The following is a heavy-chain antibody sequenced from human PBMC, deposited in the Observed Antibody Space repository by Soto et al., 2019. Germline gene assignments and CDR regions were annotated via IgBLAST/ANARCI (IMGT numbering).Heavy chain of an antibody. V-gene: IGHV4-39*01. J-gene: IGHJ5*02. D-gene: IGHD3-22*01. CDR1: GGSISSSSYY. Sequence: KPSETLSLTCTVSGGSISSSSYYWGWIRQPPGKGLEWIGSIYYSGSTYYNPSLKSRVTISVDTSKNQFSLKLSSVTAADTAVYYCARVYDSSGYYPSWFDPWGQGTLVTVSS. CDR2: IYYSGST. CDR3: ARVYDSSGYYPSWFDP.